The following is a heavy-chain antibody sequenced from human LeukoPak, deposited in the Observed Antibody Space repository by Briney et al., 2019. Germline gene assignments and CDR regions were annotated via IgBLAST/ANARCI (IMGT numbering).Heavy chain of an antibody. J-gene: IGHJ6*03. CDR3: AREGSRRLYMDV. Sequence: SGTLSLTCIVSGGSISTRNWWSWVRQAPDKGLEWIGEIYHNGTTTYNPSLKSRVTFSVDNSNNHFSLRLTSVTAADTAVYHCAREGSRRLYMDVWGRGTSVTVSS. V-gene: IGHV4-4*02. CDR1: GGSISTRNW. CDR2: IYHNGTT.